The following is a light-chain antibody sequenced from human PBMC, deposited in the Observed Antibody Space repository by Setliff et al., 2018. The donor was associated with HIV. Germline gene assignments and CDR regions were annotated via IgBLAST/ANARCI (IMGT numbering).Light chain of an antibody. CDR2: DVS. V-gene: IGLV2-14*03. CDR3: ASYRSPATYV. J-gene: IGLJ1*01. Sequence: QSALTQPASVSGSPGQSITISCIGTSSDVGGYDFVSWYQQRPGKAPKLIIFDVSERPSGVSHRFSGSKSGNTASLTIPGLQTEDEADYFCASYRSPATYVFGIGTKVTVL. CDR1: SSDVGGYDF.